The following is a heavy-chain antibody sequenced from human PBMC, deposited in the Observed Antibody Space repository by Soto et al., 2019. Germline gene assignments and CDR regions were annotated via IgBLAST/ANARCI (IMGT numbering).Heavy chain of an antibody. CDR3: ARAVPYSSSWCVDY. Sequence: SETLSLSCAVSGGSISSGGYSWSWIRQPPGKGLEWIGYIYHSGSTYYNPSLKSRVTISVDRSKNHFSLKLSSVTAEDTAVYYCARAVPYSSSWCVDYWGQGTLVTVSS. J-gene: IGHJ4*02. CDR1: GGSISSGGYS. V-gene: IGHV4-30-2*01. CDR2: IYHSGST. D-gene: IGHD6-13*01.